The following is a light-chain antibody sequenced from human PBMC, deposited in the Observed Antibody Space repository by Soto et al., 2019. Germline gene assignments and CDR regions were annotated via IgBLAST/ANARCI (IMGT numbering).Light chain of an antibody. V-gene: IGLV2-11*01. CDR2: DST. Sequence: QSALTQPRSVSGSPGQSVTISCIGTSSDVGAYKSVSWYQQHPGKVPKLMIYDSTERPSGVPDRFSGSKSGNTASLTISGLQADDEADDYCCSYAGTYTYVFGTGTKVTVL. CDR3: CSYAGTYTYV. J-gene: IGLJ1*01. CDR1: SSDVGAYKS.